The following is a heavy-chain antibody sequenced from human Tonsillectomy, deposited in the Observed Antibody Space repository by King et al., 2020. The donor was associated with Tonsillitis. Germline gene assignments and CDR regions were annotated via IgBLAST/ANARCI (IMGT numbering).Heavy chain of an antibody. CDR2: IYYSGST. CDR1: GGSISSYY. Sequence: QLQESGPGLVKPSETLSLTCTVSGGSISSYYWSWIRQPPGKGLEWIGYIYYSGSTNYNPSLKSRVTISVDTSKNQFSLKLSSLAAADTAVYYCSRDKPSSYHYDSSVYSPGAFVIWGQGTMVTVSS. CDR3: SRDKPSSYHYDSSVYSPGAFVI. V-gene: IGHV4-59*01. J-gene: IGHJ3*02. D-gene: IGHD3-22*01.